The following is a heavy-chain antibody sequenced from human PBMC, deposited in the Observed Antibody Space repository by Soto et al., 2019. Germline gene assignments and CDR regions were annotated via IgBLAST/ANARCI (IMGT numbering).Heavy chain of an antibody. CDR1: GFTFSSYA. J-gene: IGHJ4*02. CDR2: ISYDGSNK. CDR3: ARSSGSYYDADY. V-gene: IGHV3-30-3*01. D-gene: IGHD1-26*01. Sequence: GGSLRLSCAASGFTFSSYAMHWVRQAPGKGLEWVAVISYDGSNKYYADSVKGRFTISRDNSKNTLYLQMNSLRAEDTAVYYCARSSGSYYDADYWGQGTLVTVSS.